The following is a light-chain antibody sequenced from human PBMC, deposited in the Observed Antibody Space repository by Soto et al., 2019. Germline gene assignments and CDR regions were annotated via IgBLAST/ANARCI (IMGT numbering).Light chain of an antibody. CDR3: GTWDSSLSVAV. CDR2: DND. J-gene: IGLJ7*01. V-gene: IGLV1-51*01. CDR1: SSNIGDNY. Sequence: QSDLTQPPSVSAAAGQKVTISCSGSSSNIGDNYVSWYQQVPGTAPKLLIYDNDQRSSGTPDRFSAYKSGTSATLGITGLQTGDEADYYCGTWDSSLSVAVFGGGTQLTVL.